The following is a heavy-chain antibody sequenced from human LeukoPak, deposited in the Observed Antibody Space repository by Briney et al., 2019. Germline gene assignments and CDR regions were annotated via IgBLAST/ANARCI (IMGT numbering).Heavy chain of an antibody. CDR2: INQDGSEK. D-gene: IGHD5-18*01. CDR3: ASDVGKYGYVADY. V-gene: IGHV3-7*01. CDR1: GFTFSSYS. J-gene: IGHJ4*02. Sequence: AGSLRLSCAASGFTFSSYSMNWVRQAAGKGLEWVANINQDGSEKNYVDSVKGRFTISRDNAKNSLYLQMNSLGAEDTAVYYCASDVGKYGYVADYWGQGTLVTVSS.